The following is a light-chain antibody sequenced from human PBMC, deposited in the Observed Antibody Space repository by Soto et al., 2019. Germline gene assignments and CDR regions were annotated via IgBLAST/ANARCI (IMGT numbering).Light chain of an antibody. Sequence: DIQLTQSPSFLSASVGDRVTITCRASQGINNYLAWYQQKPGKAPKLLIYAASTLQSGVPPRFSGSGSGTEFTLTVSSLQPEDFATYSCQQLNSYPFITFDQGTRLESK. CDR1: QGINNY. CDR2: AAS. CDR3: QQLNSYPFIT. J-gene: IGKJ5*01. V-gene: IGKV1-9*01.